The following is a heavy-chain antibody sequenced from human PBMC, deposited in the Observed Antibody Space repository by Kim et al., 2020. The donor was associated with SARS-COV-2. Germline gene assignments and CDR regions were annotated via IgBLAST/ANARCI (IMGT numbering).Heavy chain of an antibody. CDR3: ARDRYYYGSGEDY. CDR1: GFTFSSYG. CDR2: IWYDGSNK. D-gene: IGHD3-10*01. Sequence: GGSLRLSCAASGFTFSSYGMHWVRQAPGKGLEWVAVIWYDGSNKYYVDSVKGRFTISRDNSKNTLYLQMNSLRAEDTAVYYCARDRYYYGSGEDYWGQGTLVTVSS. V-gene: IGHV3-33*01. J-gene: IGHJ4*02.